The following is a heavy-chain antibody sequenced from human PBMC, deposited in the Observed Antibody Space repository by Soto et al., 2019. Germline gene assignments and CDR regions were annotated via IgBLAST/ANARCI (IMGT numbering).Heavy chain of an antibody. Sequence: QVQLVQSGAEVEKPGASVRVSCKTSGYTFTAYYIHWVRQAPGRGLEWMGGINPHSGVANYAQNFQGRVTMTRDTSISTVYLDLSKMRSEDTTVYYCARQGSGTEYPQYFYYGMDVWGQGTTAAAAS. J-gene: IGHJ6*02. V-gene: IGHV1-2*02. CDR1: GYTFTAYY. CDR2: INPHSGVA. CDR3: ARQGSGTEYPQYFYYGMDV. D-gene: IGHD6-19*01.